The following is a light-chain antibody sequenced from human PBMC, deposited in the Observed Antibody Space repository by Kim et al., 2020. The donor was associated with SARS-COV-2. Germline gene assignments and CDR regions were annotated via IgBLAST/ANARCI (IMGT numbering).Light chain of an antibody. J-gene: IGLJ2*01. V-gene: IGLV1-40*01. Sequence: QRVTTSCTGTSSNIGAGFDVYWYKKLPGTAPSRLIYGTSYRPSGVPDQLSGSKSGTSASLAITGLQAEDEADYYCQSYDSSLTGVIFGGGTQLTVL. CDR3: QSYDSSLTGVI. CDR2: GTS. CDR1: SSNIGAGFD.